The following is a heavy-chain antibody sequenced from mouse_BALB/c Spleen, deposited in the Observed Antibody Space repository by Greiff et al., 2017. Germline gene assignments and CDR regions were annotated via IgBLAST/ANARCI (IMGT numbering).Heavy chain of an antibody. J-gene: IGHJ1*01. D-gene: IGHD2-10*02. CDR3: ARGYGNDVDV. V-gene: IGHV1S135*01. Sequence: EVQLQQSGPELEQPGASVKISCEASGYSFTGYNMNWVKQSHGKSLEWIGNIDPYYGSTSYNQKVKGRATLTGDKSTSTAYMQLSSLTSEDSAVYYCARGYGNDVDVWGPGTMVTVS. CDR2: IDPYYGST. CDR1: GYSFTGYN.